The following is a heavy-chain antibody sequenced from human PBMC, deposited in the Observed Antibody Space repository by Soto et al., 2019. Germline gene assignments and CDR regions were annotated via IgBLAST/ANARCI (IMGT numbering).Heavy chain of an antibody. J-gene: IGHJ6*02. Sequence: GESLKISCKGSGYSFTSYWIGWVRQMHGKGLEWMGIIYPGDSDTRYSPSFQGQVTISADKSISTAYLQWSSLKASDTAMYYCARHTESMVPNYYYYGMDVWGQGTTVTVSS. CDR1: GYSFTSYW. CDR2: IYPGDSDT. V-gene: IGHV5-51*01. D-gene: IGHD3-10*01. CDR3: ARHTESMVPNYYYYGMDV.